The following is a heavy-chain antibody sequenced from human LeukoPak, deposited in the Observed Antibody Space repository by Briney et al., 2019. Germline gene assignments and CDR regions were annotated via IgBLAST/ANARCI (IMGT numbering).Heavy chain of an antibody. CDR2: IYYSGST. Sequence: PSETLSLTCTVSGGSISSYYWSWIRQPPGKGLEWIGYIYYSGSTNYNPSLKSRVTISVDTSKNQFSLKLSSVTAADTAVYYCARFNGYYYAYAFDIWGQGTMVTVSS. V-gene: IGHV4-59*12. CDR1: GGSISSYY. CDR3: ARFNGYYYAYAFDI. J-gene: IGHJ3*02. D-gene: IGHD3-22*01.